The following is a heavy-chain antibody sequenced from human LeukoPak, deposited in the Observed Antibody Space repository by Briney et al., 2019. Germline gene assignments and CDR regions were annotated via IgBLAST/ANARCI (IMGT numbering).Heavy chain of an antibody. CDR3: ARVRFLEWFFDAFDI. V-gene: IGHV1-2*02. J-gene: IGHJ3*02. D-gene: IGHD3-3*01. CDR2: XNPNRGGT. Sequence: QAPGQGXXXXXXXNPNRGGTTYPQKFQGRVTMTRDRSISTAYMEVSRLRSDDAAVYYCARVRFLEWFFDAFDIWGQGTMVTVSS.